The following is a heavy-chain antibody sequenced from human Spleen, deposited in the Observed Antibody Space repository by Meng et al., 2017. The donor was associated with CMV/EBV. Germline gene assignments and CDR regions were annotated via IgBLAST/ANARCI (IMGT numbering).Heavy chain of an antibody. J-gene: IGHJ4*02. CDR3: ARGNSGWYSDYFDY. CDR1: GYTFTSYG. D-gene: IGHD6-19*01. CDR2: IIPILGIA. Sequence: SVKVSCKASGYTFTSYGISWVRQAPGQGLEWMGGIIPILGIANYAQKFQGRVTITADKSTSTAYMELSSLRSEDTAVYYCARGNSGWYSDYFDYWGQGTLVTVSS. V-gene: IGHV1-69*10.